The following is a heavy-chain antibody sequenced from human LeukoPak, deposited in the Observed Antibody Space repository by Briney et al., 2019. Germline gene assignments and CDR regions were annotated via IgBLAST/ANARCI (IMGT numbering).Heavy chain of an antibody. D-gene: IGHD3-22*01. V-gene: IGHV3-23*01. CDR1: GFTFSSYA. CDR2: ISGSGGST. Sequence: GGSLRLSCAASGFTFSSYAMSWVRQAPGKGLEWVSAISGSGGSTYYADSVKGRFTISRDNSKNTLYLQMNSLRAEDTAVYHCAKVRYYYDSSGYFYWGQGTLVTVSS. J-gene: IGHJ4*02. CDR3: AKVRYYYDSSGYFY.